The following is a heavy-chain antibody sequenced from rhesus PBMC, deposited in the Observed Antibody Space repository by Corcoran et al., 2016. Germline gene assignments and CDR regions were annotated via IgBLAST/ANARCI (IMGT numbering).Heavy chain of an antibody. CDR2: INGNRGNS. CDR1: GASISSYW. V-gene: IGHV4-80*01. D-gene: IGHD4-4*01. Sequence: QVQLQESGPGLVKPSETLSLTCAVSGASISSYWWSWIRQPPGKGLEGIGEINGNRGNSNYNPTHKSRDTIAKDASKNQFSLKLSSVTAADTAIYYCARSGYGSGGVYWGQGVLVTVSS. CDR3: ARSGYGSGGVY. J-gene: IGHJ4*01.